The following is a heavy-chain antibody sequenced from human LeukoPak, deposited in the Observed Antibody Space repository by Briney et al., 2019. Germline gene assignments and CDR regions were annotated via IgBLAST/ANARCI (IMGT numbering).Heavy chain of an antibody. Sequence: GGSLRLSCAASGFTFSSYWMNWVRQAPGKGLEWVANIKQDGSEKKYVDSVKGRFTISRDNAKNSLYLQMNSLRAEDTAVYYCMTASRSSSWPPPTWGQGTLVTASS. V-gene: IGHV3-7*01. CDR2: IKQDGSEK. CDR3: MTASRSSSWPPPT. J-gene: IGHJ4*02. D-gene: IGHD6-13*01. CDR1: GFTFSSYW.